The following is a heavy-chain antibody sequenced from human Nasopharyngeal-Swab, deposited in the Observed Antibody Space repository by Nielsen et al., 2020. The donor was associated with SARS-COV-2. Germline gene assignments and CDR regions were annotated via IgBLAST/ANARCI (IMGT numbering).Heavy chain of an antibody. D-gene: IGHD2-21*02. V-gene: IGHV4-59*13. J-gene: IGHJ4*02. CDR2: IYNSGST. CDR3: AWCGGDCLKTPTLYYFDY. Sequence: PGKGLEWIGYIYNSGSTNYNPSLKSRVTISVDTSKNQFSLKLSSVTDADTAVYYCAWCGGDCLKTPTLYYFDYWGQGTLVTVSS.